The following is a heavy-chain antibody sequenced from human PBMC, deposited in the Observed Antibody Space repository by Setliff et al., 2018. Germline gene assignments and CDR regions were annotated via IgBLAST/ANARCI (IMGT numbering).Heavy chain of an antibody. D-gene: IGHD3-3*01. J-gene: IGHJ5*02. CDR1: GGSINNYY. V-gene: IGHV4-4*07. CDR2: IHSSGTT. CDR3: AGGLPGDYDFNCFDT. Sequence: SETLSLTCTISGGSINNYYWNWIRQSADKGLEWIGRIHSSGTTNYNPSLKSRATISIDKSKNHFSLRVTSVTAADTAVYFCAGGLPGDYDFNCFDTWGQGALVTVSS.